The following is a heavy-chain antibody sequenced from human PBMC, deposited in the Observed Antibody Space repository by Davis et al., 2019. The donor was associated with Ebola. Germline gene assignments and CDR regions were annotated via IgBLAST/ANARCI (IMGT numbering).Heavy chain of an antibody. D-gene: IGHD3-3*01. CDR1: GFTFSNYA. CDR3: ARAVFHEVLDY. CDR2: VSHSERET. J-gene: IGHJ4*02. V-gene: IGHV3-30*04. Sequence: PGGSLRLSCVASGFTFSNYAMHWVRQAPGKGLGWVAVVSHSERETFYADSVKGRFTIARDNSENTLYLQMNSRTADDTALYYCARAVFHEVLDYWGQGTPVTVSS.